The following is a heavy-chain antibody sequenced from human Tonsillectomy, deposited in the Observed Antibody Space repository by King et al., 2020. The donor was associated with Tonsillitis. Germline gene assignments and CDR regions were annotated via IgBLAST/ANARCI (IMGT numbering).Heavy chain of an antibody. Sequence: QLVQSGAEVKKPGASVKGSCKASGYTFTSYYMHWVRQAPGQGLEWMGIINPSGGSTSYAQKFQGRVTMTRDTSTSTVYMELSSLRSEDTAVYYCAQQLVGQYFQHWGQGTLVTVSS. V-gene: IGHV1-46*01. CDR2: INPSGGST. CDR3: AQQLVGQYFQH. CDR1: GYTFTSYY. J-gene: IGHJ1*01. D-gene: IGHD6-13*01.